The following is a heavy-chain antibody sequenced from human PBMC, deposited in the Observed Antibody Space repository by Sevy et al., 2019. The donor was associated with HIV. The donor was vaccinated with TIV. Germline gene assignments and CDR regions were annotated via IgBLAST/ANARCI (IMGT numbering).Heavy chain of an antibody. V-gene: IGHV3-30*04. J-gene: IGHJ5*02. CDR2: ISYDGSNK. CDR3: ARDRGATIVQGWFDP. Sequence: GGSLRLSCAASGFTFSSYAMHWVRQAPGKGLEWVAVISYDGSNKYYADSVKGRFTISRDNSKNTLYLQMNSLRAEDTAVYYCARDRGATIVQGWFDPWGQGTLVTVSS. D-gene: IGHD5-12*01. CDR1: GFTFSSYA.